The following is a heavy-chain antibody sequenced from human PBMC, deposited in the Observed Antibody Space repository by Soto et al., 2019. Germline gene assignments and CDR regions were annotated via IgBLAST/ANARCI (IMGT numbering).Heavy chain of an antibody. V-gene: IGHV3-53*01. CDR2: IYSGGNP. CDR3: ARGPNSEC. D-gene: IGHD2-21*01. CDR1: GFSVVGNY. J-gene: IGHJ4*02. Sequence: EERLVQSGGGLVQPGGSLRLSCAASGFSVVGNYMSWVRQAPGKGLELVSLIYSGGNPFYADSMKGRFTLSRDNSNNMLYLQMDSLRAEDTAVYYCARGPNSECWGQGTLVIVSS.